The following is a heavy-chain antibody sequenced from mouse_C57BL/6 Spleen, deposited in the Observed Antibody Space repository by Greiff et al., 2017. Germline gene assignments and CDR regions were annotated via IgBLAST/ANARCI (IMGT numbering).Heavy chain of an antibody. CDR3: SRRVDYDVGYALDY. J-gene: IGHJ4*01. D-gene: IGHD2-4*01. V-gene: IGHV5-17*01. CDR1: GFTFSDYG. CDR2: ISSGCSTT. Sequence: EVQLMESGGGLVKPGGSLKLSCAASGFTFSDYGMHWVRQAPEKGLEWVAYISSGCSTTYYADPVKGRFTFSSDNAKYTLFLQMTSLRSEDTAMYYCSRRVDYDVGYALDYWGQGTSVTVSS.